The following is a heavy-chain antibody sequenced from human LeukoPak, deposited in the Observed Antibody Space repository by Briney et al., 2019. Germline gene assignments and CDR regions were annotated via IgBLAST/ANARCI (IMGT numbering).Heavy chain of an antibody. D-gene: IGHD2-21*01. CDR2: ISGSGLST. CDR1: GFTFSSYA. J-gene: IGHJ5*02. Sequence: GGSLRLSCAASGFTFSSYAMSWVRQAPGRGLEWVSGISGSGLSTYYAASVKGRFTVSRDNSKNTLFLQMNSLRAEDTAVYYCAKGLYGDTFLNWFDPWGQGTLVTVPS. V-gene: IGHV3-23*01. CDR3: AKGLYGDTFLNWFDP.